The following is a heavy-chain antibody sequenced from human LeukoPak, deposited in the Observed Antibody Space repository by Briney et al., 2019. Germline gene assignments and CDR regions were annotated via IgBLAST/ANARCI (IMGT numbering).Heavy chain of an antibody. V-gene: IGHV3-21*01. D-gene: IGHD2-21*01. J-gene: IGHJ4*02. CDR3: ARAPVTSCRGAYCYPFDY. CDR1: GFTFSSYV. CDR2: ISSSSSYI. Sequence: GGSLRLSCAASGFTFSSYVMHWVRQAPGKGLEWVSSISSSSSYIYYADSVKGRFTISRDNAKNSLYLQMNSLRAEDTAVYYCARAPVTSCRGAYCYPFDYWGQGTLVTVSS.